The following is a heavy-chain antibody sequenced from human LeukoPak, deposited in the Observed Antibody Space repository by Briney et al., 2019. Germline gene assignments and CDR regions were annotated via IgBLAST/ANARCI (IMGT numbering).Heavy chain of an antibody. CDR3: ARRGVVTNFDY. CDR2: IYYSGST. CDR1: GGSISSSSYY. J-gene: IGHJ4*02. V-gene: IGHV4-39*01. Sequence: SETLSLTCTVSGGSISSSSYYWGWIRQPPGKGLEWIGSIYYSGSTYYNPSLKSRVTISVDTSKNQFSLKLSSVTAADTAVYYCARRGVVTNFDYWGQGTLVTVSS. D-gene: IGHD4-23*01.